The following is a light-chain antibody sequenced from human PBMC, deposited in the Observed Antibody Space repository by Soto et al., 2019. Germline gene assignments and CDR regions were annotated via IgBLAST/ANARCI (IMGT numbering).Light chain of an antibody. J-gene: IGKJ1*01. CDR3: QQSYSAPWT. V-gene: IGKV1-39*01. Sequence: IQMAQSPSSLSASIGDRDTITCLGSQSISRWLAWYQQKPGKAPKLLIYAAASMRSGVPSRFSGSESGTEYTLTTTSLQPEDFASYYCQQSYSAPWTFGQGTKVDIK. CDR1: QSISRW. CDR2: AAA.